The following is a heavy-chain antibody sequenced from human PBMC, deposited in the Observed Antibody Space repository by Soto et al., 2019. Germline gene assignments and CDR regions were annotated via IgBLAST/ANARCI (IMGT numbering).Heavy chain of an antibody. V-gene: IGHV3-21*01. CDR1: GLIFSTYS. D-gene: IGHD3-10*01. Sequence: RGSLILSCAASGLIFSTYSMNWVRQAPGKGLEWVSFISSSSSYMNYADSVKGRFTISRDNAKNSLYLHMNSLRAEDTAVYYCARDHYGSGNYYFDYWGQGTLVSVSS. CDR3: ARDHYGSGNYYFDY. J-gene: IGHJ4*02. CDR2: ISSSSSYM.